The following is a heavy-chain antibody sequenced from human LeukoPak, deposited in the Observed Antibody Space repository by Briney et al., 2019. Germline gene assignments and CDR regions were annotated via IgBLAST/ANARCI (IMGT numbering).Heavy chain of an antibody. V-gene: IGHV4-39*01. CDR1: GGSISGSSYH. CDR3: APTYRYTRGGYDY. Sequence: SETLSLTCTVSGGSISGSSYHWGWIRQPPGKGLEWSGSINYSWHTYYNPSLESRVTISVDSSKNQFSLKVTSVTAADTALYYCAPTYRYTRGGYDYWGPGTLVTVSS. D-gene: IGHD2-2*02. J-gene: IGHJ4*02. CDR2: INYSWHT.